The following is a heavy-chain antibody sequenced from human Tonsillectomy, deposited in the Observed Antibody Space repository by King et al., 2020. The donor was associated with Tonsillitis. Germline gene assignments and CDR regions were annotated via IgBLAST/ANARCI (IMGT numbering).Heavy chain of an antibody. D-gene: IGHD5-12*01. Sequence: QLVQSGGGLVQPGGSLRLSCAASGFTFSSYWMTWVRQAPGKGLEWVANIKQDGGEKHYVDSVKGRFTISRDNAKNSLYLQMNSLRAEDTAVYYCARVPRGYSGYDPAFDYGGQGTLVTVSS. CDR3: ARVPRGYSGYDPAFDY. V-gene: IGHV3-7*01. CDR2: IKQDGGEK. J-gene: IGHJ4*02. CDR1: GFTFSSYW.